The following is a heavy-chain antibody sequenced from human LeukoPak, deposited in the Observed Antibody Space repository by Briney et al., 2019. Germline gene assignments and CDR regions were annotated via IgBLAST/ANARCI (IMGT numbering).Heavy chain of an antibody. D-gene: IGHD3-3*01. J-gene: IGHJ3*02. V-gene: IGHV4-39*07. Sequence: SETLSLTCTVSGGSISSSSYYWGWIRQPPGKGLEWIGSIYYSGSTYYNPSLKSRVTISVDTSKNQFSLKLSSVTAADTAVYYCARDRDDFWSGSSAAFDIWGQGTMVTVSS. CDR2: IYYSGST. CDR3: ARDRDDFWSGSSAAFDI. CDR1: GGSISSSSYY.